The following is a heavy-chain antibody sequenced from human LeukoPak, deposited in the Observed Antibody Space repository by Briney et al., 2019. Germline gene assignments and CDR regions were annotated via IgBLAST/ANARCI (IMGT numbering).Heavy chain of an antibody. D-gene: IGHD3-3*01. J-gene: IGHJ4*02. CDR2: MNPNSGNT. CDR1: GYTFTSYD. Sequence: ASVKVSCKASGYTFTSYDINWVRQATRQGLEWMGWMNPNSGNTGYAQKFQGRVTMTRNTSISTAYMELSSLRSEDTAVYYCARGTTQFLEWLLSPLTTYYFDYWGQGTLVTVSS. V-gene: IGHV1-8*01. CDR3: ARGTTQFLEWLLSPLTTYYFDY.